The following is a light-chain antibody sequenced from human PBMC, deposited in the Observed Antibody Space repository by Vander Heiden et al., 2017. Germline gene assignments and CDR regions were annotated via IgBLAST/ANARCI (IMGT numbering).Light chain of an antibody. CDR1: QAISNN. CDR2: EAS. CDR3: QQYDDLPLT. Sequence: DIQMTQSPSSLSASVGARVTITCQARQAISNNLNGYQKKPGKAPKLLIYEASNLKTGVPSKFRASGSGTNFTFTTSSRQPKDIATYYCQQYDDLPLTFGGGTKVEIK. J-gene: IGKJ4*01. V-gene: IGKV1-33*01.